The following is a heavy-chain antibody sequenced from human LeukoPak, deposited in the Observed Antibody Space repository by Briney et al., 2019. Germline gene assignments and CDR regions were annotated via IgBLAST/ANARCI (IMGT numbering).Heavy chain of an antibody. CDR3: ARSGRESGSSYYYMDV. CDR2: IKQDGSEK. J-gene: IGHJ6*03. V-gene: IGHV3-7*01. D-gene: IGHD1-26*01. Sequence: GGSLRLSCAASGFTFSNYWMSWVRQAPGKGLEWVANIKQDGSEKYYVDSVKGRFTISRDNAKNSLYLQMNSLRAEDTAVYYCARSGRESGSSYYYMDVWGKGTTVSISS. CDR1: GFTFSNYW.